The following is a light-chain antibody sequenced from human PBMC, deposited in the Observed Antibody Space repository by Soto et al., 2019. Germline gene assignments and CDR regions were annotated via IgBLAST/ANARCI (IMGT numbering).Light chain of an antibody. CDR1: QSVSTW. CDR3: QQYKSYS. CDR2: RAF. Sequence: DIQMTQSPSTLSASVGDKITITCRANQSVSTWLAWYQQPPGKAPSLLIYRAFTLESGVPSRFSGSGSGTEFTLTISGLQPDDFATYYCQQYKSYSFGGGTKVEIK. J-gene: IGKJ4*01. V-gene: IGKV1-5*03.